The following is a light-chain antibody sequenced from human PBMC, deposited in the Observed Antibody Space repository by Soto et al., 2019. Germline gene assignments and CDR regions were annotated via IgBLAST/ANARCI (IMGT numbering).Light chain of an antibody. J-gene: IGKJ1*01. CDR1: QSVSSN. V-gene: IGKV3-15*01. CDR2: GAS. CDR3: QQYNNWPPWT. Sequence: EIVMTQSPATLSVSPGERATLSCRASQSVSSNLAGYQQKPGQAPRLLIYGASTRATGIPARFSGSGSGTAFTLTISSLQSEEFAIYYCQQYNNWPPWTFGQGTKVEIK.